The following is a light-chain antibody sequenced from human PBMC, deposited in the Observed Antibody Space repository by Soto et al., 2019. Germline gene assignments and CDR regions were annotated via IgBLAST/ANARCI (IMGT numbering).Light chain of an antibody. CDR2: EGS. J-gene: IGLJ1*01. CDR1: SSDVGSYNL. CDR3: CSYVGGSTPYYA. V-gene: IGLV2-23*01. Sequence: QSVLTQPASVSGSPGQSITISCTGTSSDVGSYNLVSWYQQYPGKVPKLMIYEGSERPSGVSNRFSGSKSGNTASLTISGLQAEDEADYYCCSYVGGSTPYYAFGTGTKLTVL.